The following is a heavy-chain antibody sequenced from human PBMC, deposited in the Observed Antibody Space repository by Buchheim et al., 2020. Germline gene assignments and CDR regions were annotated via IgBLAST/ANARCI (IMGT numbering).Heavy chain of an antibody. D-gene: IGHD3-22*01. Sequence: EVQLVESGGGLVQPGGSLRLSCAASGFNFSDHYMDWVRQVPGKGLEWVGRTGNKANYYSPQYAASVKGRFTISRDDSMNFVFLQMNSLKSEDTGVYYCARGYYDSSGAQGMEYWGQGAL. CDR1: GFNFSDHY. CDR2: TGNKANYYSP. V-gene: IGHV3-72*01. CDR3: ARGYYDSSGAQGMEY. J-gene: IGHJ4*02.